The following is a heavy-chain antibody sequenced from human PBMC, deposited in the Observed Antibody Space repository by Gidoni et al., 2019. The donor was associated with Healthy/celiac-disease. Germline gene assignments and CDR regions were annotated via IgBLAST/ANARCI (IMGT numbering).Heavy chain of an antibody. CDR1: GFTFSSYG. V-gene: IGHV3-30*02. Sequence: QVQLVESGGGVVQPGGSLRLSCAASGFTFSSYGMHWVRQAPGKGLEWVAFIRYDGSNKYYADSVKGRFTISRDNSKNTLYLQMNSLRAEDTAVYYCAKAASLPAWYCSSTSCYSDNWFDPWGQGTLVTVSS. D-gene: IGHD2-2*01. J-gene: IGHJ5*02. CDR3: AKAASLPAWYCSSTSCYSDNWFDP. CDR2: IRYDGSNK.